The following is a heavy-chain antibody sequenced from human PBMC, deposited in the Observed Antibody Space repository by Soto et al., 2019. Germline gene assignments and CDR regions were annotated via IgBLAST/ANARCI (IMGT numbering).Heavy chain of an antibody. CDR1: GGSISSGDYY. V-gene: IGHV4-30-4*01. D-gene: IGHD3-10*01. CDR2: IYYSGST. CDR3: AREHYYGSGSYYN. Sequence: SETLSLTCTVSGGSISSGDYYWSWIRQPPGKGLEWIGYIYYSGSTYYNPSLKSRVTISVDTSKNQFSLKLSSVTAADSAVYYCAREHYYGSGSYYNWGQRTLVTVSS. J-gene: IGHJ4*02.